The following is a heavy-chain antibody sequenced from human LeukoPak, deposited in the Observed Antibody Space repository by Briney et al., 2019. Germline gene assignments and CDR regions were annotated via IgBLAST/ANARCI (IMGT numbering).Heavy chain of an antibody. CDR2: IYYSGST. CDR1: GGSISSYY. D-gene: IGHD4-17*01. Sequence: SETLSLTCTVSGGSISSYYWSWIRQPPGKGLEWIGSIYYSGSTYYNPSLKSRVTISVDTSKNQFSLKLSSVTAADTAVYYCAREQYGDHFDYWGQGTLVTVSS. CDR3: AREQYGDHFDY. J-gene: IGHJ4*02. V-gene: IGHV4-59*12.